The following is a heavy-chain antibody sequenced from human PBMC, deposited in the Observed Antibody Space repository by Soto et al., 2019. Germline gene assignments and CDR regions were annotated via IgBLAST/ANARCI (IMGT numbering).Heavy chain of an antibody. D-gene: IGHD6-19*01. V-gene: IGHV1-3*01. J-gene: IGHJ4*02. CDR2: INAGNGNT. Sequence: GASVKVSCKACGDTFTGYAMHWVRQAPGQRLEWMGWINAGNGNTKYSQKFQGRVTITRDTSASTAYMELSSLRSEDTAVYYCARAVAVAADFDYWGQGTLVTVSS. CDR3: ARAVAVAADFDY. CDR1: GDTFTGYA.